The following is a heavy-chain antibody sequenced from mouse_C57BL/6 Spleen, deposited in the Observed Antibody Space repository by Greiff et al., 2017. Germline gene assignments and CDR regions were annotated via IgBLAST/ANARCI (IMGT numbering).Heavy chain of an antibody. Sequence: QVQLQQSGAELVRPGTSVKVSCKASGYAFTNYLIEWVKQRPGQGLEWIGVINPGSGGTNYNEKFKGKATLTADKSSSTAYMQLSSLTSEDSAVYFCARAGLGRGFAYWGQGTLVTVSA. CDR2: INPGSGGT. CDR3: ARAGLGRGFAY. V-gene: IGHV1-54*01. J-gene: IGHJ3*01. D-gene: IGHD4-1*01. CDR1: GYAFTNYL.